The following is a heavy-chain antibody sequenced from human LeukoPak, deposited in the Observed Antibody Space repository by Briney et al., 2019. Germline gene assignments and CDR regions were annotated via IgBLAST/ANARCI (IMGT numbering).Heavy chain of an antibody. CDR1: GYTFTSYG. J-gene: IGHJ4*02. V-gene: IGHV1-18*01. CDR2: ISAYNGNT. Sequence: GASVNVSCKASGYTFTSYGISWVRQAPGHGLEGMGWISAYNGNTNYAQKLQGRVTMTTDTSTSTAYMELRSLRSDDTAVYYCARGVNEDYYDSSGYSYYFDYWGQGTLVTVSS. CDR3: ARGVNEDYYDSSGYSYYFDY. D-gene: IGHD3-22*01.